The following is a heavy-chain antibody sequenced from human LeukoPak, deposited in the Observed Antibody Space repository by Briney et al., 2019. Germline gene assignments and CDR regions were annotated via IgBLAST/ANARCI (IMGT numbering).Heavy chain of an antibody. CDR3: ARGFQGSGSYYSFYCYYGMDV. V-gene: IGHV3-33*01. Sequence: GGSLRLSCAASGFTFSSYGMHWVRQAPGKGLEWVAVIWYDGSNKYYADSVKGRFTISRDNSKNTLYLQMNSLRAEDTAVYYCARGFQGSGSYYSFYCYYGMDVWGQGTTVTVSS. CDR2: IWYDGSNK. CDR1: GFTFSSYG. D-gene: IGHD3-10*01. J-gene: IGHJ6*02.